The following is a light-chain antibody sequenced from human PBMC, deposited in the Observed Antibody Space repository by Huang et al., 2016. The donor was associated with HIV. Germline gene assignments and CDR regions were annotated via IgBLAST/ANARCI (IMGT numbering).Light chain of an antibody. Sequence: DIKMTQSPSSLSASVGDRVTIICRASQSISSYLNWYQQNPGKDPKLLIYAASSLQRGVPSRFSGSGTGTDLTLTISSLQPEDFATYDCQQGYSTPHTFGQGTKLEIK. CDR2: AAS. J-gene: IGKJ2*01. V-gene: IGKV1-39*01. CDR1: QSISSY. CDR3: QQGYSTPHT.